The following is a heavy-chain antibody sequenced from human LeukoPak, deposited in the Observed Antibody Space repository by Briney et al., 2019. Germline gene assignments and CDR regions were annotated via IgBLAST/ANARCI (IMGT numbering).Heavy chain of an antibody. J-gene: IGHJ4*02. CDR1: GGSISSYY. V-gene: IGHV4-4*09. CDR3: ASELGADY. D-gene: IGHD7-27*01. Sequence: SETLSLTCTVSGGSISSYYWSWIRQPPGKGLEWIGYIYTSGSTNYNPSLKSRVTISVDTSKNQFSLKLSSVTAADTAVYYCASELGADYWGQGTLVTVSS. CDR2: IYTSGST.